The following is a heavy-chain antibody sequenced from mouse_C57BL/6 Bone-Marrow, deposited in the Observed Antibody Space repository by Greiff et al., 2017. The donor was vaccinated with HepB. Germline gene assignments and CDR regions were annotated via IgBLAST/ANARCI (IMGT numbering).Heavy chain of an antibody. V-gene: IGHV1-81*01. CDR1: GYTFTSYG. Sequence: VQLQQSGAELARPGASVKLSCKASGYTFTSYGISWVKQRTGQGLEWIGEIYPRSGNTYYNEKFKGKATLTADKSSSTAYMELRSLTSEDSAVYFCARPVYYGSSYYFDYWGQGTTLTVSS. D-gene: IGHD1-1*01. CDR3: ARPVYYGSSYYFDY. J-gene: IGHJ2*01. CDR2: IYPRSGNT.